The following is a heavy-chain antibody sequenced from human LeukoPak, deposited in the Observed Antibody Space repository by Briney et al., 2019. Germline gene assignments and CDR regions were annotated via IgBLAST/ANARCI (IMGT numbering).Heavy chain of an antibody. D-gene: IGHD2-2*02. J-gene: IGHJ4*02. CDR2: FDPEDGET. CDR1: GYTFTGYY. Sequence: GASVKVSCKASGYTFTGYYMHWVRQAPGKGLEWMGGFDPEDGETIYAQKFQGRVTMTRDTSTSTVYMELSSLRSEDTAVYYCARGSGPAAIYVYWGQGTLVTVSS. CDR3: ARGSGPAAIYVY. V-gene: IGHV1-24*01.